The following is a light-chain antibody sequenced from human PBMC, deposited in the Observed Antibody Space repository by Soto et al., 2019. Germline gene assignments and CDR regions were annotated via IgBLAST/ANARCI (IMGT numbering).Light chain of an antibody. CDR2: DAS. CDR3: QQYDKLVT. Sequence: DVQMTQSPSSLSASIGDRVTITCQASQDIRKYLNWYQQKPGKAHDLLIHDASNLETGVPSRFSGSGSGTLFTFTISSLQPEDIATYYCQQYDKLVTFGRGTKV. CDR1: QDIRKY. J-gene: IGKJ1*01. V-gene: IGKV1-33*01.